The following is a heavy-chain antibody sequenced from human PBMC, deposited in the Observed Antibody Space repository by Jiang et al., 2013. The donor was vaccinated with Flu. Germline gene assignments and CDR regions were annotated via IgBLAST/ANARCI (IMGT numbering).Heavy chain of an antibody. V-gene: IGHV1-3*01. D-gene: IGHD3-22*01. CDR3: ASSPENSGFYYIPFDY. CDR1: GYNFSGEA. J-gene: IGHJ4*02. Sequence: GAEVKKPGASVKVSCKVSGYNFSGEALHWVRQAPGQTLEWLGWISGGNGNTKYSQSLQGRVTITRDTSASIGYMELRSLRSEDTALYYCASSPENSGFYYIPFDYWGQGTLVSSPQ. CDR2: ISGGNGNT.